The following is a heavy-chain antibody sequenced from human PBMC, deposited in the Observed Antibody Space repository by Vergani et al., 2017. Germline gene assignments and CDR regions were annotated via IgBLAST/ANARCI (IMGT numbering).Heavy chain of an antibody. CDR1: GFTFIMHA. D-gene: IGHD1-20*01. CDR3: ARAYGRYDWFDY. Sequence: EVQLLESGGDLVQPGGSLRLSCAASGFTFIMHAMSWVRQAPGKGLEWVSGISASGAPTYYADSVKGRVTTSRDNSKNTLYLQMNSLRVEDTAVYYCARAYGRYDWFDYWSQRTLVTVSS. J-gene: IGHJ4*01. CDR2: ISASGAPT. V-gene: IGHV3-23*01.